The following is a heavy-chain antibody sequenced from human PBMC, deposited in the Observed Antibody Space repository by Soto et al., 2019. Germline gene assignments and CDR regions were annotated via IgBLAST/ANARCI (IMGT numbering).Heavy chain of an antibody. CDR2: ISYDGSNK. Sequence: GGSLRLSCAASGFTFSSYAMHWVRQAPGKGLEWVAVISYDGSNKYYAHSVKGRFTISRDNSKNTLYLQMNSLRAEDTAVYYCARGLGYYIWFDPWGQGTLVTVSS. CDR1: GFTFSSYA. D-gene: IGHD2-15*01. CDR3: ARGLGYYIWFDP. V-gene: IGHV3-30-3*01. J-gene: IGHJ5*02.